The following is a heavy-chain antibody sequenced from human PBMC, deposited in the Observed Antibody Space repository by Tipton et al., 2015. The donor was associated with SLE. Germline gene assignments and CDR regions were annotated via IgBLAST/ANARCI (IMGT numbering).Heavy chain of an antibody. D-gene: IGHD6-19*01. Sequence: TLSLTCTVSGGSISSGDYYWSWIRQPPGKGLEWIGYIYYSGSTYYNPSLKSRVTISVDTSKNQFSLKLSSVTAADTAVYYCARGSGWSFGMDVWGQGTTVTVSS. CDR1: GGSISSGDYY. CDR3: ARGSGWSFGMDV. J-gene: IGHJ6*02. CDR2: IYYSGST. V-gene: IGHV4-30-4*08.